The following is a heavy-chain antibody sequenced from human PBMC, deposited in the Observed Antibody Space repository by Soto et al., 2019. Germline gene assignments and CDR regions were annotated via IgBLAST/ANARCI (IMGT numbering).Heavy chain of an antibody. V-gene: IGHV1-69*06. Sequence: VSSVKVSCKASGGTFSSYAISWVRQAPGQGLEWMGGIIPIFGTANYAQKFQGRVTITADKSTSTAYMELSSLRSEDTAVYYCARRMVVAATRFYYYYGMDVWGQGTTVTVSS. CDR1: GGTFSSYA. D-gene: IGHD2-15*01. CDR3: ARRMVVAATRFYYYYGMDV. J-gene: IGHJ6*02. CDR2: IIPIFGTA.